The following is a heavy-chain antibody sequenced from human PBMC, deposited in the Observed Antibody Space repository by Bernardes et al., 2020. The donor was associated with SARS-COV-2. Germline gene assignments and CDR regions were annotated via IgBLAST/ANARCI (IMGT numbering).Heavy chain of an antibody. CDR2: IYSGGST. V-gene: IGHV3-53*01. Sequence: GGSLRLSCVASGFTVSTNYMSWVRQAPGKGLEWVSVIYSGGSTDYADSVEGRFTISRDDSKNTLYLQMNSLRAEDTGVYYCARERSGEAFDIWGQGNPGHRLL. CDR1: GFTVSTNY. D-gene: IGHD1-26*01. CDR3: ARERSGEAFDI. J-gene: IGHJ3*02.